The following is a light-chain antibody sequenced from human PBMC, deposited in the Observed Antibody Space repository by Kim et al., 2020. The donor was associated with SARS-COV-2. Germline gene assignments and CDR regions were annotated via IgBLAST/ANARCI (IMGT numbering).Light chain of an antibody. CDR3: QQYNNWPPYI. J-gene: IGKJ2*01. CDR1: QGDRSK. Sequence: VSAGERATLSRGASQGDRSKLAWYQKKPGPAPRLLIYGAATRGTGSPARCSGRGAGTEFTLTISRLQSEEFAVYYCQQYNNWPPYIFGQGTKLEI. V-gene: IGKV3-15*01. CDR2: GAA.